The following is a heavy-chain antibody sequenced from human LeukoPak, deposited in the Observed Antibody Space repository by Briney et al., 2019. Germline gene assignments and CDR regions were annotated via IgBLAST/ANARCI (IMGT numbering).Heavy chain of an antibody. V-gene: IGHV4-39*01. CDR1: GGSISSSSYY. D-gene: IGHD3-9*01. CDR3: ARGRLRYFDWLIAPHYYFDY. CDR2: IYYSGST. Sequence: SETLSLTCTVSGGSISSSSYYWGWIRQPPGKGLEWIGSIYYSGSTYYNPSLKSRVTISVDTSKNQFSLKLSSVTAADTAVYYCARGRLRYFDWLIAPHYYFDYWGQGTLVTVSS. J-gene: IGHJ4*02.